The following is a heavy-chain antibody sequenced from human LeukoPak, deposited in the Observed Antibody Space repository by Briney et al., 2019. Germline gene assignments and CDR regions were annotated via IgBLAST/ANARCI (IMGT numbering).Heavy chain of an antibody. J-gene: IGHJ2*01. Sequence: GGSLRLSCAASGFTVSSNYMSWVRQAPGKGLEWVSVIYSGGSTYYADSVKGRFTISRDNSKNTLYLQMNSLRAEDTAVYYCARAYYYDSSGYSNHWYFDLWGRGTLVTVSS. CDR1: GFTVSSNY. D-gene: IGHD3-22*01. CDR2: IYSGGST. CDR3: ARAYYYDSSGYSNHWYFDL. V-gene: IGHV3-66*01.